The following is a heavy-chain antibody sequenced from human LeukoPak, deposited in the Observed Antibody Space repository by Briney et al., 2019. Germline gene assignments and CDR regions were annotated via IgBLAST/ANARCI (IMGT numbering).Heavy chain of an antibody. J-gene: IGHJ4*02. CDR1: GGSISSHY. Sequence: TSETLSLTRTVSGGSISSHYWRWIRQPAGEGREWIGRNYSSGSTNYNLSLKSRITMSVDTSKNQFSLKLSSVTAADTAVYYCARGSNSLDYWGQGTLVSVSS. CDR2: NYSSGST. V-gene: IGHV4-4*07. CDR3: ARGSNSLDY. D-gene: IGHD2/OR15-2a*01.